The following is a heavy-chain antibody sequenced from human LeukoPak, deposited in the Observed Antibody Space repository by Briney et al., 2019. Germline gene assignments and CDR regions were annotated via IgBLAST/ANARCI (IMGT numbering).Heavy chain of an antibody. V-gene: IGHV4-31*03. CDR1: GGSISSGGYY. D-gene: IGHD6-13*01. Sequence: SQTLSLTCTVSGGSISSGGYYWSWIRQHPGKGLEWIGYIYYSGSTHYNPSLKSRVTISVDTSKNQFSLKLSSVTAADTAVYYCAREVAAAGTYDYWGQGTLVTVSS. J-gene: IGHJ4*02. CDR2: IYYSGST. CDR3: AREVAAAGTYDY.